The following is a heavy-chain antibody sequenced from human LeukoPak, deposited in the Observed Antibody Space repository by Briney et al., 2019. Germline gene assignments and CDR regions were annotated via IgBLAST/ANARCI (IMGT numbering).Heavy chain of an antibody. CDR2: INQHGSEK. V-gene: IGHV3-7*03. J-gene: IGHJ3*02. CDR1: GFTFSSYW. CDR3: ARDSFNSGQALGIEGSGWYSAFDI. Sequence: GGSLRLSCAASGFTFSSYWMSWVRQAPGKGLEWVANINQHGSEKYYGDSVKGRFTISRDNAKNSLYLQMNSLRAEDTAVYYCARDSFNSGQALGIEGSGWYSAFDIWGQGTMVTVSS. D-gene: IGHD6-19*01.